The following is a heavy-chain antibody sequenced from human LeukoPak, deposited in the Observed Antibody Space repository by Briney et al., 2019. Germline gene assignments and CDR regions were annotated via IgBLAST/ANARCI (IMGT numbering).Heavy chain of an antibody. CDR2: INTNTGNP. CDR3: ASLGLVVPAAGLDY. J-gene: IGHJ4*02. Sequence: ASVKVSCKASGYTFTNYAMNWVRQAPGQGLEWMGWINTNTGNPTYAQGFTGRFVFSLDTSVSTAYLQITSLKAEDTAVYYCASLGLVVPAAGLDYWGQGTLVTVSS. CDR1: GYTFTNYA. D-gene: IGHD2-2*01. V-gene: IGHV7-4-1*02.